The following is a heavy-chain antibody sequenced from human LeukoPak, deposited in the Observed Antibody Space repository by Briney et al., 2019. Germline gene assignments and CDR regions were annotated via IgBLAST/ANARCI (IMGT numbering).Heavy chain of an antibody. CDR2: IRYDGSNK. Sequence: GGSLRLSCAASGFTFSSYGMHWVRQAPGKGLEWVAFIRYDGSNKYYADSVKGRFTISRDDDKSSLFLQMNSLRVEDTAVYYCVRGLEFCTSSRCYFYMDVWGKGTTVTVAS. CDR3: VRGLEFCTSSRCYFYMDV. V-gene: IGHV3-30*02. CDR1: GFTFSSYG. J-gene: IGHJ6*03. D-gene: IGHD2-2*01.